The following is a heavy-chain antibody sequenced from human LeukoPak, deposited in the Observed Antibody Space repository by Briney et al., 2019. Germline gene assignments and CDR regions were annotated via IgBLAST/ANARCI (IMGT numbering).Heavy chain of an antibody. CDR1: GGTFSSYA. CDR2: IIPIFGTA. V-gene: IGHV1-69*13. D-gene: IGHD3-22*01. Sequence: SVKVSCKASGGTFSSYAISWVQQAPGQGLEWMGGIIPIFGTANYAQKFQGRVTITADESTSTAYMELSSLRSEDTAVYYCARAGGPYYYDSSGYPYYFDYWGQGTLVTVSS. CDR3: ARAGGPYYYDSSGYPYYFDY. J-gene: IGHJ4*02.